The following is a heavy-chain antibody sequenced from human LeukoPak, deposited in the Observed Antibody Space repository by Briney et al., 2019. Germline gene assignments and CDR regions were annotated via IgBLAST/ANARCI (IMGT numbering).Heavy chain of an antibody. CDR1: GGSISSYY. CDR3: ARHYCSSTSCYLDY. V-gene: IGHV4-4*09. Sequence: PSETLSLTCTVSGGSISSYYWSWIRQPPGKGLEWIGYIYTSGSTNYNPSLKSRVTISVDTSKNQFSLKLSSVTAADTAVYYCARHYCSSTSCYLDYWGQGTLVTVSP. CDR2: IYTSGST. D-gene: IGHD2-2*01. J-gene: IGHJ4*02.